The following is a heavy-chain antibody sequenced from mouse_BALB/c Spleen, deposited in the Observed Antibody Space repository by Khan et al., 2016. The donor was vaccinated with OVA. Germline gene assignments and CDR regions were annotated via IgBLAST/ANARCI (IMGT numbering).Heavy chain of an antibody. D-gene: IGHD2-1*01. V-gene: IGHV3-1*02. J-gene: IGHJ4*01. CDR3: TRDGNYMDY. Sequence: EVQLQESGPDLVKPSQSLSLTCTVTGYSITSGYSWHWIRQFPGNKLEWLGYIYFSGSINYNPSLKSRISITRDASKNQFFLQLNSVTTEDTATYYCTRDGNYMDYWGQGTSVTVSS. CDR2: IYFSGSI. CDR1: GYSITSGYS.